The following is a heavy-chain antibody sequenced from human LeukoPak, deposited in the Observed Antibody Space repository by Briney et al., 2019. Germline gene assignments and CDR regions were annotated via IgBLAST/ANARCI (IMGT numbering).Heavy chain of an antibody. J-gene: IGHJ3*02. Sequence: GGSLRLSCAASGFTVSSNYMSWVRQAPGKGLEWVSVIYSGGSTYYADSVKGRFTISRDNSKNTLYLQMNSLRAEDTAVYYCARDHFYAPSFDIWGQGTMVTVSS. D-gene: IGHD2/OR15-2a*01. CDR2: IYSGGST. CDR3: ARDHFYAPSFDI. CDR1: GFTVSSNY. V-gene: IGHV3-66*01.